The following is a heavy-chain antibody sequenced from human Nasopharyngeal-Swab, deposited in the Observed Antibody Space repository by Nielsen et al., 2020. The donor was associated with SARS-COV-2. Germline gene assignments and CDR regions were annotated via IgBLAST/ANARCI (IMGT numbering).Heavy chain of an antibody. CDR2: IFSNDEK. D-gene: IGHD3-3*01. V-gene: IGHV2-26*01. Sequence: RQAPGKALEWLAHIFSNDEKSYSTSLRSRLTISKDTSKSQVVLTMTNMGPVDTATYYCARSYDFWSGYYRYYYYGMDVWGQGTTVTVSS. J-gene: IGHJ6*02. CDR3: ARSYDFWSGYYRYYYYGMDV.